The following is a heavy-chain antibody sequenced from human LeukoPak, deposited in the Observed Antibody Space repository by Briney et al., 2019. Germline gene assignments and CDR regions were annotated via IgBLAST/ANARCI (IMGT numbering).Heavy chain of an antibody. CDR1: GFTVSSNY. Sequence: PGGSLRLSCAASGFTVSSNYMSWVRQAPGKGLEWVSVIYSGGSTYYADSVKGRFTISRDNSKNTLYLQMNSLRAEDTAVYYCATGSRYDPGGNWGQGTLVTVSS. V-gene: IGHV3-53*05. CDR2: IYSGGST. CDR3: ATGSRYDPGGN. D-gene: IGHD3-16*01. J-gene: IGHJ4*02.